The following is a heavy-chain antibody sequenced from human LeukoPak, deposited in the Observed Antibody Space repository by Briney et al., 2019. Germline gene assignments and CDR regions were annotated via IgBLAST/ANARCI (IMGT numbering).Heavy chain of an antibody. V-gene: IGHV3-30-3*01. CDR1: GFTFSSYA. CDR3: ARAKSVSGVATIYY. J-gene: IGHJ4*02. D-gene: IGHD5-12*01. CDR2: ISYDGSNK. Sequence: PGRSLRLSCAASGFTFSSYAMHWVRQAPGKGLEWVAVISYDGSNKYYADSVKGRFTISRDNSKNTLYLQMNSLRAEDTAVYYCARAKSVSGVATIYYWGQGTLVTVSS.